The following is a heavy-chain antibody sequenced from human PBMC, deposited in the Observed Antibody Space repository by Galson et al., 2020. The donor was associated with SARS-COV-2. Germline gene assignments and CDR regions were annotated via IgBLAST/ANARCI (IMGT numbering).Heavy chain of an antibody. D-gene: IGHD3-3*01. Sequence: GGSLRLSCAASGFTFSSYDMTWVRQATGKGLEWVSAIGTAGDTYYPGSVKGRFTISRENAKNSLYLQMNSLRAGDTAVYYCARATVYYDFWSGSSDAFDIWGQGTMVTVSS. J-gene: IGHJ3*02. CDR2: IGTAGDT. CDR3: ARATVYYDFWSGSSDAFDI. V-gene: IGHV3-13*01. CDR1: GFTFSSYD.